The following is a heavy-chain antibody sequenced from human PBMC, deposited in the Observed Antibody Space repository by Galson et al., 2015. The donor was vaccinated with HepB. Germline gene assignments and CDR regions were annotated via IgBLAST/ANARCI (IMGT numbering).Heavy chain of an antibody. CDR3: AREGGPTPSRETDY. V-gene: IGHV3-11*06. CDR2: ISISSSYT. J-gene: IGHJ4*02. Sequence: SLRLSCAASGFTFTDYYMSWIRQPPGKGLEWVSYISISSSYTNYADSVKGRFTISRDNAKNSLYLQMNSLRAEDTAVYYCAREGGPTPSRETDYWGQGTLVTVSS. CDR1: GFTFTDYY. D-gene: IGHD3-16*01.